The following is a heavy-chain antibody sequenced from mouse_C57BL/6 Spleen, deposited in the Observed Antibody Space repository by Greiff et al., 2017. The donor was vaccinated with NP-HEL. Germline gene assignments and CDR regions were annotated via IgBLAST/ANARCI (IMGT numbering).Heavy chain of an antibody. Sequence: QVQLQQPGAELVKPGASVKLSCKASGYTFTSYWMQWVKQRPGQGLEWIGEIDPSDSYTNYNQKFKGKATLTVDKSSSTAYMQLSSLTSEDSAVYYCASLGRGFDYWGQGTTLTVSS. CDR3: ASLGRGFDY. D-gene: IGHD4-1*01. J-gene: IGHJ2*01. CDR2: IDPSDSYT. V-gene: IGHV1-50*01. CDR1: GYTFTSYW.